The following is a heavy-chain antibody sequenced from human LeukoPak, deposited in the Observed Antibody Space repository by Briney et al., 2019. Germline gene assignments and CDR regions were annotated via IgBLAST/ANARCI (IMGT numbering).Heavy chain of an antibody. J-gene: IGHJ4*02. CDR2: ISSSSSYI. Sequence: GGSLRLSCAASGFTFSSYSMNWVRQAPGKGLEWVSSISSSSSYIYYADSVKGRFTISRDNAKNSLYLQMNSLRAEDTAVYYCARGAGITGTTFGYWGQGTLVTVSS. D-gene: IGHD1-7*01. CDR3: ARGAGITGTTFGY. CDR1: GFTFSSYS. V-gene: IGHV3-21*01.